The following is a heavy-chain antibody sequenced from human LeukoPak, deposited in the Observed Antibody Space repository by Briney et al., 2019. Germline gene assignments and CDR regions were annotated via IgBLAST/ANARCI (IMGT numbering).Heavy chain of an antibody. D-gene: IGHD3-10*01. Sequence: PSETLSLTCTVSGGSISTHYWGWIRQPPGKGLEWIGYIYHTGSPTNYNPSLKSRVTISVDTSKNQFSLKLSSVTAADTAVYYCARVGGSFWLDPWGLGTLVTVSS. V-gene: IGHV4-59*11. CDR1: GGSISTHY. CDR2: IYHTGSPT. J-gene: IGHJ5*02. CDR3: ARVGGSFWLDP.